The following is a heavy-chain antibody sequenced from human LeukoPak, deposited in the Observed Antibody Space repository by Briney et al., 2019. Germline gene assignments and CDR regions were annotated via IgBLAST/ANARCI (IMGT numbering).Heavy chain of an antibody. V-gene: IGHV4-4*02. Sequence: PSETLSLTCAVSGGSISSSNWWSWVRQPPGKGLEWIGEIYHSGSTHYNPSLKSRVTISVDKSKNQFSLNLSSVTAADTAVYFCARGAVEDFWYFDLWGRGTLVTVSS. J-gene: IGHJ2*01. CDR2: IYHSGST. D-gene: IGHD4-23*01. CDR1: GGSISSSNW. CDR3: ARGAVEDFWYFDL.